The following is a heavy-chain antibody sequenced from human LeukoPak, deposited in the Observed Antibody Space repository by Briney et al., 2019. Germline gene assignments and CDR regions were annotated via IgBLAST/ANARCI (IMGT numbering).Heavy chain of an antibody. D-gene: IGHD3-3*01. V-gene: IGHV3-74*01. J-gene: IGHJ4*02. CDR2: INSDGGT. CDR1: GFTFSSYW. CDR3: GRDFWSGLDY. Sequence: PGGSLRLSCAASGFTFSSYWMHWVRQAPGKGLVWVSPINSDGGTNYADSVKGRFTISRDNAKNTLYLQMSSLRAEDTAVYYCGRDFWSGLDYWGQGTLVTVSS.